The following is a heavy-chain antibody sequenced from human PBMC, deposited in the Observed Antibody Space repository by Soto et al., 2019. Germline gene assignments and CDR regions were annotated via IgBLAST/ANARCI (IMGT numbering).Heavy chain of an antibody. CDR2: INHTGGT. J-gene: IGHJ5*02. CDR3: ATRITVFGLLIPPFDP. V-gene: IGHV4-34*01. D-gene: IGHD3-3*01. Sequence: AETLSLTCAVYGGSVNGYYLNWIRQPPGKGLEWIGEINHTGGTHYNPSLKSRVTMSVDTSKNQFSLRLSSVTAADTAIYYCATRITVFGLLIPPFDPWGQGTQVTVSS. CDR1: GGSVNGYY.